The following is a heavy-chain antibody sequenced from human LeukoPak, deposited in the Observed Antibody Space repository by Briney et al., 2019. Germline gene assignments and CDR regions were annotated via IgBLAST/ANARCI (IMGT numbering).Heavy chain of an antibody. D-gene: IGHD3-10*01. CDR3: ARQSRDGSKTRGYFFDY. CDR1: GSHFNHYW. CDR2: LYPAASDT. Sequence: SLHISCLVPGSHFNHYWLGCLRQIPAKTLDTMDILYPAASDTNYTHSFQAQVPISLDKSLRTVYLQCSSLKASDTAMYDWARQSRDGSKTRGYFFDYWGQGTLVTVSS. J-gene: IGHJ4*02. V-gene: IGHV5-51*01.